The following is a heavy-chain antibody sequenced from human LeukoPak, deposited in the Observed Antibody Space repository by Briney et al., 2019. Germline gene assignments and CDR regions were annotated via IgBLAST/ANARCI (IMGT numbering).Heavy chain of an antibody. CDR2: ISAYNGNT. J-gene: IGHJ4*02. CDR3: ARSLEYSSSSGPLDY. CDR1: GYTFTSYG. V-gene: IGHV1-18*01. Sequence: ASVKVSCKASGYTFTSYGISWVRQAPGQGLEWMGWISAYNGNTNYAQKLQGRVTMTTDTSTSTAYMELRSLRSDDTAVYYCARSLEYSSSSGPLDYWGQGTLVTVSS. D-gene: IGHD6-6*01.